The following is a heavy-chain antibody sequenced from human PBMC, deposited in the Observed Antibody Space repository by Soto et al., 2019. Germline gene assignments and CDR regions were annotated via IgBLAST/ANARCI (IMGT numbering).Heavy chain of an antibody. CDR2: IWYDGSNK. Sequence: QVQLVESGGGVVQPGRSLRLSCAASGFTFSNYGMHWVRQAPGKGLEWVAVIWYDGSNKYYGDSVKGRFTISRDNSKNTLYLQINSLRGEDMAVYYCARDRDPMTTVTEIGCWGQGTLVTVSS. J-gene: IGHJ4*02. D-gene: IGHD4-17*01. V-gene: IGHV3-33*01. CDR1: GFTFSNYG. CDR3: ARDRDPMTTVTEIGC.